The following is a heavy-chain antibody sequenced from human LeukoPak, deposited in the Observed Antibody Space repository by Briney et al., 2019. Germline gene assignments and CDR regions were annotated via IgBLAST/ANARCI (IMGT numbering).Heavy chain of an antibody. CDR1: GFTFSNYG. CDR2: IWYDGSNK. V-gene: IGHV3-33*01. Sequence: GGSLRLSCAASGFTFSNYGMHWVRQAPGKGLEWVAAIWYDGSNKYYGGSVKGRFTISRDNSKNTLYLQMNSLRAEDTAAYYCARAGYGDPHFDFWGQGTLVTVSS. D-gene: IGHD4-17*01. J-gene: IGHJ4*02. CDR3: ARAGYGDPHFDF.